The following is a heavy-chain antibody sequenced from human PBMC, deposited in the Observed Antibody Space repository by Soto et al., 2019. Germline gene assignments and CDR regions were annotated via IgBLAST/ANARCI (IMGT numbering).Heavy chain of an antibody. V-gene: IGHV1-18*04. Sequence: QIHLVQSGAEVRKPGASVNVSCKTSGYIFTNYGVSWVRQAPGEGLEVVGWISGYNGYPKYGQRFQGRVTLSTDTSTTTGYMELRNLRSDDTAVYYCARGSSSALYDYWGQGTLLTVSS. J-gene: IGHJ4*02. CDR2: ISGYNGYP. CDR3: ARGSSSALYDY. CDR1: GYIFTNYG.